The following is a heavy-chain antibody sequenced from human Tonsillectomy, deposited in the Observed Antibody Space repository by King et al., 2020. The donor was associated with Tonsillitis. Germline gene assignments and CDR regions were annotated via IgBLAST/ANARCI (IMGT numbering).Heavy chain of an antibody. Sequence: EVQLVESGAEVKKPGESLKISCKGSGYSFTSYWIGWVRQMPGKGLEWVGIIYPGDSETRYSQSFQGQVTMSAAKSISTAYLQWSSLKASDTAMYYCARRDTPLVNDHWGYWGQGTLVTVSS. CDR1: GYSFTSYW. CDR3: ARRDTPLVNDHWGY. CDR2: IYPGDSET. D-gene: IGHD5-18*01. J-gene: IGHJ4*02. V-gene: IGHV5-51*03.